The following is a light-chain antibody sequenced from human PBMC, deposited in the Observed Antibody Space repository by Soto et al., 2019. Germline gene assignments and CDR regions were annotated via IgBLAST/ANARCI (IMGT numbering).Light chain of an antibody. J-gene: IGKJ1*01. V-gene: IGKV3-20*01. CDR3: QQCGSSPWT. Sequence: EIVLTQSPGTLSLSPGERATLSCRASQSVRSDYLAWYQQKPGQAPRLHIYAASSRATGIPDRFSGGGSGTDFTLTISRLEPEDFAVYYCQQCGSSPWTFGQGTKVDI. CDR1: QSVRSDY. CDR2: AAS.